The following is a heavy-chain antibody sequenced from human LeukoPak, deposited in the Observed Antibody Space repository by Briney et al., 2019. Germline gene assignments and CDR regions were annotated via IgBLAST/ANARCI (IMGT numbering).Heavy chain of an antibody. J-gene: IGHJ6*03. CDR2: IIPIFGTA. CDR3: ERDSYYDFWSGPRLYYYYYYYMDF. CDR1: GGTFSSYA. V-gene: IGHV1-69*13. D-gene: IGHD3-3*01. Sequence: ASVKVSCKASGGTFSSYAISWVRQAPGQGLEWMGGIIPIFGTANYAQKFQGRFTITADESTTTAYMELSSLRSEDTAVYYCERDSYYDFWSGPRLYYYYYYYMDFWGKGTTVTVSS.